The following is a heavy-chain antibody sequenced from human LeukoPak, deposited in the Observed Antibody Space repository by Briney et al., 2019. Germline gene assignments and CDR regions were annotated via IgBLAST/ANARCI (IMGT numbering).Heavy chain of an antibody. J-gene: IGHJ4*02. D-gene: IGHD1-26*01. V-gene: IGHV3-23*01. Sequence: PGGSLRLSCAASGFIFSSHGMNWVRQAPGKGLEWVSGISPSGDITYYADSVKGRFTISRDNSKNTVYLQMNSLRAEDTAVYYCAKGYRSGSYWYYFDYWGQGTLVTVSS. CDR3: AKGYRSGSYWYYFDY. CDR2: ISPSGDIT. CDR1: GFIFSSHG.